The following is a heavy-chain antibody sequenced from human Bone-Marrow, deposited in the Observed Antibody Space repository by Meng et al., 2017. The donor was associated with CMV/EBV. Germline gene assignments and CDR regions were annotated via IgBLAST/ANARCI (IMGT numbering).Heavy chain of an antibody. J-gene: IGHJ4*02. Sequence: GESLKISCAASGFTFEDYGMTWVRQAPGKGLEWVSAIDWNSGNTGYADSVKGRFTISRDNAKNSLYLQMNSLGAEDTAFYYCARNGIAVADDWGQGKLVSVAS. V-gene: IGHV3-20*04. CDR3: ARNGIAVADD. D-gene: IGHD6-13*01. CDR2: IDWNSGNT. CDR1: GFTFEDYG.